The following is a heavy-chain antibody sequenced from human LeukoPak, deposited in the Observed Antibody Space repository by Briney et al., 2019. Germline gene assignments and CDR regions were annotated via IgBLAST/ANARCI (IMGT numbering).Heavy chain of an antibody. D-gene: IGHD6-13*01. CDR2: ISYDGSNK. CDR1: GFTFSRYG. J-gene: IGHJ4*02. V-gene: IGHV3-30*18. Sequence: QPGGSLRLSCAASGFTFSRYGMHWVRQAPGKGLEWVAVISYDGSNKYYADSVKGRFTISRDNSKNTLYLQMNSLRAEDTAVYYCAKAGYSSSWSLFDYWGQGTLVTVSS. CDR3: AKAGYSSSWSLFDY.